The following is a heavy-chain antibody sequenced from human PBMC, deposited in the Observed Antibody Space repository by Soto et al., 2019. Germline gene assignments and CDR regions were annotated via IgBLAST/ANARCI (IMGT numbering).Heavy chain of an antibody. CDR1: GFTFSDYA. Sequence: GGSLRLSCAASGFTFSDYAMGWVRQAPGKGLEWVSVISGGADDTHYADSVKGRFTISRDNSKNTLYVQMDSLRAEDTAVYYCAKAINDYYAPLDYWGQGMRVTVSS. CDR3: AKAINDYYAPLDY. D-gene: IGHD3-3*01. CDR2: ISGGADDT. V-gene: IGHV3-23*01. J-gene: IGHJ4*02.